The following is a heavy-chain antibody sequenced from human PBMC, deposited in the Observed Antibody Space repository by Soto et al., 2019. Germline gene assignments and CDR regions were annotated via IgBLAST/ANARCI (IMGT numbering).Heavy chain of an antibody. Sequence: SETLSLTCAVYGGSFSGYYWSWIRQPPGKGLEWIGEINHSGSTNYNPSLKSRVTISVDTSKNQFSLKLSSVTAADTAVYYCARGPVLRFLEWLDPRLDPDMGNDYWGQGTLVTVSS. CDR2: INHSGST. V-gene: IGHV4-34*01. J-gene: IGHJ4*02. D-gene: IGHD3-3*01. CDR1: GGSFSGYY. CDR3: ARGPVLRFLEWLDPRLDPDMGNDY.